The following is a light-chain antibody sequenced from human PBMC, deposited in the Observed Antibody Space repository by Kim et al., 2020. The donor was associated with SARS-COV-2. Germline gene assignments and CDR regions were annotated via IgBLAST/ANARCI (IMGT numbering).Light chain of an antibody. J-gene: IGKJ4*01. V-gene: IGKV1-33*01. CDR1: QDINNY. CDR3: QQYHNLPLT. Sequence: ASVGDRVTITCQATQDINNYLNWYQQKPGKAPQLLISDASNLETGVPSRFSGRGSGTDFTFTISSLQPEDIATYYCQQYHNLPLTFGGGTKVEIK. CDR2: DAS.